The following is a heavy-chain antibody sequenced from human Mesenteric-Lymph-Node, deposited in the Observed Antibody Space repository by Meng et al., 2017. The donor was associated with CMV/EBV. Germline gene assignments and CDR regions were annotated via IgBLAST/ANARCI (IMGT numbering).Heavy chain of an antibody. J-gene: IGHJ6*02. CDR2: INSDGSST. Sequence: GESLKISCEASGFTFSNYWVHWVRQAPGKGLVWVSRINSDGSSTSYADSVKGRFTISRDNAKNTLYLQMNSLRAEDTAVYYCARARKGGMDVWGQGTTVTVSS. V-gene: IGHV3-74*01. CDR3: ARARKGGMDV. CDR1: GFTFSNYW.